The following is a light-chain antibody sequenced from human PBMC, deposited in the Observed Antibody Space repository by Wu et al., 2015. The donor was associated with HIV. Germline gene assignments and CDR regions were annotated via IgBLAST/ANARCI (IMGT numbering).Light chain of an antibody. Sequence: EIVLTQSPVTLSLSPGETATLSCRASQSVNTFLSWYQQRPGQTPRLLIYDASNRATGIPARFTGSGSGTDFTLTITSLEPEDFAIYYCQQRRDWPLTFGQGTRLEIE. V-gene: IGKV3-11*01. CDR2: DAS. J-gene: IGKJ5*01. CDR1: QSVNTF. CDR3: QQRRDWPLT.